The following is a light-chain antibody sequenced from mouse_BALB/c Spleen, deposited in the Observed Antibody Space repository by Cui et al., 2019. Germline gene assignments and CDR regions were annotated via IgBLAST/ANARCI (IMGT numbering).Light chain of an antibody. Sequence: IELTQSPATLSVTPGDRVSLSCRASQSISNYLHWYQQKSRESPRLLVKDATKSRSGIPSRFSGSGSGTDFTLSINSVETEDFGRYFCQQGNSRPLTFGAGTKLELK. CDR3: QQGNSRPLT. CDR2: DAT. CDR1: QSISNY. J-gene: IGKJ5*01. V-gene: IGKV5-45*01.